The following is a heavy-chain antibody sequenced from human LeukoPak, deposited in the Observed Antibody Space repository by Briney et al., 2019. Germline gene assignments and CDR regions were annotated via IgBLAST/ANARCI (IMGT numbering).Heavy chain of an antibody. CDR2: ISSSSSYI. D-gene: IGHD3-10*01. CDR1: GFTFSNAW. Sequence: GGSLRLSCAASGFTFSNAWMSWVRQAPGKGLEWVSSISSSSSYIYYADSVKGRFTISRDNAKNSLYLQMNSLRAEDTAVYYCARDEGSGSYSRAYYFDYWGQGTLVTVSS. V-gene: IGHV3-21*01. J-gene: IGHJ4*02. CDR3: ARDEGSGSYSRAYYFDY.